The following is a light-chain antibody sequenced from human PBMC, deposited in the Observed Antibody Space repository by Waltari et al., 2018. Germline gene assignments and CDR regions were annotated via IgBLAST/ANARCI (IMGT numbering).Light chain of an antibody. CDR1: QSVSRY. V-gene: IGKV3-11*01. CDR3: QLRYNWRVT. Sequence: EIVLTQSPATLSLSPGERATLSCRASQSVSRYLAWYQQKPGQAPRLLIYDVSNRAIDIPGRFSGSGSGTDFTLTISGLEPEDFAVYYCQLRYNWRVTFGQGTRLEIK. J-gene: IGKJ5*01. CDR2: DVS.